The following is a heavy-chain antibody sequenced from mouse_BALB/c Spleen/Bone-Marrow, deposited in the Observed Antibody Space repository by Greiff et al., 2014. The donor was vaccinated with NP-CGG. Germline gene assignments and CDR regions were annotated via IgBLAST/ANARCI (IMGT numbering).Heavy chain of an antibody. CDR1: GFNIKDTY. CDR3: ARGGSSYGWYFDV. Sequence: VQLHQSGAELVKPGASVKLSCTASGFNIKDTYMHWVKQRPEQGLEWIGRIDPANGNTKYDPKFQGKATITADTSSNTAYLQLSSLTSEDTAVYYCARGGSSYGWYFDVWGAGTTVTVSS. J-gene: IGHJ1*01. D-gene: IGHD1-1*01. V-gene: IGHV14-3*02. CDR2: IDPANGNT.